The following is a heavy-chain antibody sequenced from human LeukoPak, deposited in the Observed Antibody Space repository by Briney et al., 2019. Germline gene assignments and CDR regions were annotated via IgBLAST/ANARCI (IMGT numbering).Heavy chain of an antibody. J-gene: IGHJ4*02. D-gene: IGHD5-18*01. Sequence: SETLSLTCTVSGDSISSYYWSWIRQPAGKVLEWIGRIYTSGSTNYNPSLKSRVTMSVDTSKNQFSLKLSSVTAADTAVYYCARGTSYGPDFDYWGQGTLVTVSS. CDR1: GDSISSYY. V-gene: IGHV4-4*07. CDR3: ARGTSYGPDFDY. CDR2: IYTSGST.